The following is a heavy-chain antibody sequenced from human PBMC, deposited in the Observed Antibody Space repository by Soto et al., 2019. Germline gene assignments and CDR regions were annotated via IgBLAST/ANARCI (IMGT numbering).Heavy chain of an antibody. CDR3: AKDSSSWLIPNWFDP. V-gene: IGHV3-23*01. D-gene: IGHD6-13*01. Sequence: HPGGSLRLSCAASGFTFSSYAMSWVRQAPGKGLEWVSAISGSGGSTYYADSAKGRFTISRDNSKNTLYLQMNSLRAEDTAVYYCAKDSSSWLIPNWFDPWGQGTLVTVSS. CDR1: GFTFSSYA. J-gene: IGHJ5*02. CDR2: ISGSGGST.